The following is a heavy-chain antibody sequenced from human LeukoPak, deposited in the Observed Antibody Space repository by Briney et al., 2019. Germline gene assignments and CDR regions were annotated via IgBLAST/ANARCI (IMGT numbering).Heavy chain of an antibody. D-gene: IGHD6-6*01. CDR3: SYSSSSGVDYYYYMDV. CDR1: GFTFDTYG. J-gene: IGHJ6*03. V-gene: IGHV3-30*03. Sequence: GRSLRLSCAASGFTFDTYGMHWVRQAPGKGLEWVAVISHDGSDTYYADSVKGRFTISRDNSKNTLYLQMNSLRAEDTAVYYCSYSSSSGVDYYYYMDVWGKGTTVTVSS. CDR2: ISHDGSDT.